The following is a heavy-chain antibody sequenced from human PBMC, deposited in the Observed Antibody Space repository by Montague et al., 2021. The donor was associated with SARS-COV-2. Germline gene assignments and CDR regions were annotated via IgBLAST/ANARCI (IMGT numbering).Heavy chain of an antibody. D-gene: IGHD3-10*01. V-gene: IGHV4-34*01. CDR2: INHSGST. Sequence: SETLSPTCAVYGGSFSGYYWSWIRQPPGKGLEWIGEINHSGSTNYNPSLKSRVTISVDTSKNQFSLKLSSVTAADTAVYYCARRNYYGSGSYYNSGFDPWGQGTLVTVSS. CDR3: ARRNYYGSGSYYNSGFDP. J-gene: IGHJ5*02. CDR1: GGSFSGYY.